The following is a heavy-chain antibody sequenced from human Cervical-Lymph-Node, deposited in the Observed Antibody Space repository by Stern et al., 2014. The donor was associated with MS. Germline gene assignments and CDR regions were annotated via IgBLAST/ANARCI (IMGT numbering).Heavy chain of an antibody. D-gene: IGHD2-15*01. CDR1: GFSVTTAGVG. Sequence: QITLKESGPTLVKPTQTVTLTCTLSGFSVTTAGVGVGWIRQPPGKALEWLALISWDDDKLYSPSLKNRLTITKDTSKNQVVLTMTNVDPMDTATYYCAHSRVKYCRGGTCYSSLFDYWGQGTLVTVSS. V-gene: IGHV2-5*02. J-gene: IGHJ4*02. CDR3: AHSRVKYCRGGTCYSSLFDY. CDR2: ISWDDDK.